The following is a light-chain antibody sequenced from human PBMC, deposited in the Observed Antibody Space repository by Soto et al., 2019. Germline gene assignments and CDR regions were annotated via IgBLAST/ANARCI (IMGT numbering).Light chain of an antibody. Sequence: ENVLTQSPATLSVSPGERATLSCRTSQISGTNLAWYQQKPGQAPRLLIYGAFIRAPGFPVRFRGTGSGSEFTLTISSLQTEDGALYYCQHYDKGPYTFGQGTNLEIK. J-gene: IGKJ2*01. CDR2: GAF. CDR3: QHYDKGPYT. CDR1: QISGTN. V-gene: IGKV3-15*01.